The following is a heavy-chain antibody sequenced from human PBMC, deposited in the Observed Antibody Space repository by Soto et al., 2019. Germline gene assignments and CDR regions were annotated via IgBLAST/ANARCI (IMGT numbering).Heavy chain of an antibody. V-gene: IGHV5-51*01. J-gene: IGHJ4*02. CDR2: IYPVDSDT. CDR3: ARPYDYNHSGWPMDY. Sequence: GESLKISCKGSGYSFTSYWIGWVRQMPGKGLELMGIIYPVDSDTRYSPSFRGQVTISVDKSISTAYLQWSSLKASDTAMYYCARPYDYNHSGWPMDYWGQGTLVTVSS. D-gene: IGHD3-22*01. CDR1: GYSFTSYW.